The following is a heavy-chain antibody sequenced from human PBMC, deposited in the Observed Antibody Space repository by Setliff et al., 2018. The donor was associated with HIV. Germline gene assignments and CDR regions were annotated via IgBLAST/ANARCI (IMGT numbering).Heavy chain of an antibody. CDR1: GGTFSTYG. CDR2: IIPMFGTA. J-gene: IGHJ4*02. CDR3: ARGTLNQNYYNTYGPFDY. Sequence: SVKVSCKASGGTFSTYGISWVRQAPGQGLEWMGGIIPMFGTASYAQKFQGRVTITADESTSTAYMDLNSLRSEDTAVYYCARGTLNQNYYNTYGPFDYWGQGTQVTVSS. D-gene: IGHD3-22*01. V-gene: IGHV1-69*13.